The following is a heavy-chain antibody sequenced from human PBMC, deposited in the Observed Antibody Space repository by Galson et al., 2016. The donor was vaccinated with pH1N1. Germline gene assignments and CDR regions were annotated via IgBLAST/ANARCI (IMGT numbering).Heavy chain of an antibody. CDR1: GFTFSSYG. CDR2: ISYDGSRE. CDR3: ARPIYGSGGFDP. Sequence: SLRLSCAASGFTFSSYGMHWVRQAPGKGLEWVAVISYDGSREYYADSVKGRFTISRDNSKNTLYLQMNSLRAEDTAVYYCARPIYGSGGFDPWGQGNLVTVSS. D-gene: IGHD3-10*01. V-gene: IGHV3-30*03. J-gene: IGHJ5*02.